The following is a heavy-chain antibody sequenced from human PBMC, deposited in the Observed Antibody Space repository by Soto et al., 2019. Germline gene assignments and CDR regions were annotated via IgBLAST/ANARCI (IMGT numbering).Heavy chain of an antibody. J-gene: IGHJ4*02. CDR1: GFTFTSSA. V-gene: IGHV1-58*01. CDR2: IVVGSGNT. CDR3: AAGPTVTKFNYFEY. D-gene: IGHD4-17*01. Sequence: SVKVSCKASGFTFTSSAVQWVRQALGQRLEWIGWIVVGSGNTNYTQKFQERVTITRDMSTSTAYMELSSLRSEDTAVYYCAAGPTVTKFNYFEYWGQRTLVMVS.